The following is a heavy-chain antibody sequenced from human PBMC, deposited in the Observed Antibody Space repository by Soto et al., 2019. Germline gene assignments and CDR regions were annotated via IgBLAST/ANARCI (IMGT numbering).Heavy chain of an antibody. V-gene: IGHV3-30*18. J-gene: IGHJ4*02. Sequence: QVQLVESGGGVVQPGRSLRLSCAASGFTFSSYGMHWVRQAPGKGLEWVAVISYDGSNKYYADSVKGRFTISRDNSKNTLYLQMNSLRAEDTAVYYCAKLFPGQLADGDYWGQGTLVTVSS. CDR1: GFTFSSYG. CDR2: ISYDGSNK. D-gene: IGHD6-6*01. CDR3: AKLFPGQLADGDY.